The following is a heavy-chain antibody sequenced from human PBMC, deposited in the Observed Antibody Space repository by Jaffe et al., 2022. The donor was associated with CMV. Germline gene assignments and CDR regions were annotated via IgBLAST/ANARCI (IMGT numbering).Heavy chain of an antibody. CDR1: GFTFSSYA. CDR3: AKPYGSGSYYSFPLANYFDY. Sequence: EVQLVESGGGLVQPGGSLRLSCAASGFTFSSYAMSWVRQAPGKGLEWVSAISGSGGSTYYADSVKGRFTISRDNSKNTLYLQMNSLRAEDTAVYYCAKPYGSGSYYSFPLANYFDYWGQGTLVTVSS. CDR2: ISGSGGST. V-gene: IGHV3-23*04. D-gene: IGHD3-10*01. J-gene: IGHJ4*02.